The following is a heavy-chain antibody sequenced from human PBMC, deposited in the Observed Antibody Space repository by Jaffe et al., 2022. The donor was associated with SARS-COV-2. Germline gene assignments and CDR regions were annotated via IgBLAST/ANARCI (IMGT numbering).Heavy chain of an antibody. CDR3: AGQGTYSSGWPIDY. CDR2: IYYSGST. V-gene: IGHV4-39*01. J-gene: IGHJ4*02. Sequence: QLQLQESGPGLVKPSETLSLTCTVSGGSISSSSYYWGWIRQPPGKGLEWIGSIYYSGSTYYNPSLKSRVTISVDTSKNQFSLKLSSVTAADTAVYYCAGQGTYSSGWPIDYWGQGTLVTVSS. D-gene: IGHD6-19*01. CDR1: GGSISSSSYY.